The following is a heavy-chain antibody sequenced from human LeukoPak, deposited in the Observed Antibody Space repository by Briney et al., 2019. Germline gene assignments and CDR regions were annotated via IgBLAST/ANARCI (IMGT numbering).Heavy chain of an antibody. CDR3: ARDGCPTTKSGCVGNWFDP. Sequence: SETLSLTCTVSGGSISSYYWSWIRQPPGKGLEWIGYMYYTGSTNYNPSLKSRLTISVDTSKNQFSLRLSSVTAADTAVYYCARDGCPTTKSGCVGNWFDPWGQETLVTVSS. V-gene: IGHV4-59*01. CDR2: MYYTGST. CDR1: GGSISSYY. D-gene: IGHD1-26*01. J-gene: IGHJ5*02.